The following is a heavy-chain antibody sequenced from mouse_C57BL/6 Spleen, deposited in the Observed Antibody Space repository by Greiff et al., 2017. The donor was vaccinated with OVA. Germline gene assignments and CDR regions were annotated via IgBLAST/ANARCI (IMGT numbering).Heavy chain of an antibody. CDR3: ARDYYDYDEGAWFAY. CDR2: IYPGDGDT. V-gene: IGHV1-82*01. CDR1: GYAFSSSW. Sequence: VKVVESGPELVKPGASVKISCKASGYAFSSSWMNWVKQRPGKGLEWIGRIYPGDGDTNYNGKFKGKATLTADKSSSTAYMQLSSLTSEDSAVYFCARDYYDYDEGAWFAYWGQGTLVTVSA. J-gene: IGHJ3*01. D-gene: IGHD2-4*01.